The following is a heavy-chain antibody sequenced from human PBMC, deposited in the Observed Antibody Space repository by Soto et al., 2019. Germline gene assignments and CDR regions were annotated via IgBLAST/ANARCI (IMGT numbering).Heavy chain of an antibody. CDR1: GYTFTGYY. Sequence: QVQLVQSGAEVKKPGASVKVSCKPSGYTFTGYYLHWVRQAPGQGLEWMGWINPNSGGTNYAQKFQGWVTMTRDTSISTVYMELSRLRSDDTAVYYCARGGGGYYPDFDYWGQGTLVTVSS. J-gene: IGHJ4*02. CDR3: ARGGGGYYPDFDY. D-gene: IGHD3-3*01. CDR2: INPNSGGT. V-gene: IGHV1-2*04.